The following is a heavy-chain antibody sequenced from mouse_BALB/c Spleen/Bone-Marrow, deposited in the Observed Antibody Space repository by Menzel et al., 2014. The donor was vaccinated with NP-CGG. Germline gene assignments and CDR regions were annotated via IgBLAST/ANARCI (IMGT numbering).Heavy chain of an antibody. CDR1: GFTFSSFG. CDR2: ISSGSSTV. D-gene: IGHD1-1*01. V-gene: IGHV5-17*02. CDR3: ARSGSSSGYFDY. Sequence: EVQLVESGGGLVQPGGSRKLSCAASGFTFSSFGMHWVRQAPEKGLEWVAYISSGSSTVYYADKVMGRFTISRDNPKNTLFLQTTSLRSEDTAMYYCARSGSSSGYFDYWGQGTTLTVSS. J-gene: IGHJ2*01.